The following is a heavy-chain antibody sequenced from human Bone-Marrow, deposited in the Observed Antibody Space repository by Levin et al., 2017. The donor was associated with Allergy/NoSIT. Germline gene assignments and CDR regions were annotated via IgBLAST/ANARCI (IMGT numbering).Heavy chain of an antibody. CDR2: ISNTGTTV. D-gene: IGHD6-19*01. CDR3: ARDRAASAVAGPYYFDY. J-gene: IGHJ4*02. CDR1: GFTLSQYD. Sequence: SCVASGFTLSQYDMIWVRQSPGKGLEWLSTISNTGTTVSFADSVKGRFTVSRDNTKKSLFLEMNSLRADDTAVYYCARDRAASAVAGPYYFDYWGQGTLVTVSS. V-gene: IGHV3-48*03.